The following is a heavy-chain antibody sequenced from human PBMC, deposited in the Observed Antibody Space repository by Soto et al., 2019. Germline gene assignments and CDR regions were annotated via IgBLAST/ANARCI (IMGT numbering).Heavy chain of an antibody. Sequence: GGSLRLSCAASGLTFSNSAMNWVRQVPGKGLEWVSIISGGGDSIYYADSVKGRFSISRDNSRNTVYLQMSSLRADDTAVYFCAKAVGPLAPSSRVFDCWGQGTLVTVSS. CDR3: AKAVGPLAPSSRVFDC. V-gene: IGHV3-23*01. D-gene: IGHD1-26*01. J-gene: IGHJ4*02. CDR2: ISGGGDSI. CDR1: GLTFSNSA.